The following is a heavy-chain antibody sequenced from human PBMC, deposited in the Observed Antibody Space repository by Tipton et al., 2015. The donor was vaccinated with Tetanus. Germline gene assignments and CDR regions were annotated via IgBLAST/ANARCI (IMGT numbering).Heavy chain of an antibody. CDR2: ISSSSSYI. CDR1: GFTFSSYS. Sequence: SLRLSCAASGFTFSSYSMNWVRQAPGKGLEWVSSISSSSSYIYYADSVKGRFTISRDNAKNSLYLQMNSLRAEDTAVYYCARGVVPTESDHLDYWGQGTLVTVSS. J-gene: IGHJ4*02. V-gene: IGHV3-21*01. CDR3: ARGVVPTESDHLDY. D-gene: IGHD2-2*01.